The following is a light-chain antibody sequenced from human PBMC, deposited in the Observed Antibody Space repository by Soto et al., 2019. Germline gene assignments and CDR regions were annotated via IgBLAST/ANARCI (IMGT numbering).Light chain of an antibody. CDR3: QQYNSCP. CDR1: QSISSW. V-gene: IGKV1-5*03. J-gene: IGKJ1*01. CDR2: KAA. Sequence: DMQMTQSPSTLSASVGDRVTITCRPSQSISSWLAWYQQKPGKAPKLLIYKAASLGSGVPSMFRGSGSATDFTLTFTGLQPDDFAPYYCQQYNSCPFAQGTKVDIK.